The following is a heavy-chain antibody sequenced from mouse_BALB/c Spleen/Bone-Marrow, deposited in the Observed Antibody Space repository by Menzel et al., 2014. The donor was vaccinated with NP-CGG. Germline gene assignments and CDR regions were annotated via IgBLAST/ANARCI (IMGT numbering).Heavy chain of an antibody. V-gene: IGHV1-5*01. CDR3: TTLARNYFDY. CDR2: IYPGNSDT. CDR1: GYTFTSYW. Sequence: VQLQQSGTVLARPGASVKMSCKASGYTFTSYWMHWVKQRPGQGLEWIGTIYPGNSDTTHNQKFKGKAKLTAVTSTSTAYMELSSLTNEDSAVYYCTTLARNYFDYWGQGTTLTVSS. J-gene: IGHJ2*01.